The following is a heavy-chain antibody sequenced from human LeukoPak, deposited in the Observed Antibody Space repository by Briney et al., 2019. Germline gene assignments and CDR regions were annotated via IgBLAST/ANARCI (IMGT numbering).Heavy chain of an antibody. V-gene: IGHV4-39*07. J-gene: IGHJ4*02. CDR1: GGSISSSSYY. CDR2: IYYSGST. D-gene: IGHD3-22*01. CDR3: ARVPSYYYDSSGLYFDY. Sequence: SETLSLTCTVSGGSISSSSYYWGWIRQPPGKGLEWIGSIYYSGSTYYNPSLKSRVTISVDTSKNQFSLKLSSVTAADTAVYYCARVPSYYYDSSGLYFDYWGQGTLVTVSS.